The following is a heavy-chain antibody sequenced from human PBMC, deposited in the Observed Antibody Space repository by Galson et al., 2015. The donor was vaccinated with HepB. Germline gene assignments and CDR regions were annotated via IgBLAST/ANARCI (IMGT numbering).Heavy chain of an antibody. CDR1: GFTFSDYY. CDR3: ASWYYYDSSGYYWADY. V-gene: IGHV3-11*06. D-gene: IGHD3-22*01. CDR2: ISSSSSYT. J-gene: IGHJ4*02. Sequence: SLRLSCAASGFTFSDYYMSWIRQAPGKGLEWVSYISSSSSYTNYADSVKGRFTISRDNAKNSLYLQMNSLRAEDTAVYYCASWYYYDSSGYYWADYWGQGTLVTVSS.